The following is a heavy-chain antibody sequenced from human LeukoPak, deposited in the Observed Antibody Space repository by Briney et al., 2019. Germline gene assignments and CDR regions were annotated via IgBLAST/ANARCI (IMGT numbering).Heavy chain of an antibody. CDR1: GGTFSSYT. J-gene: IGHJ4*02. CDR3: ARESIAVAGSFDY. D-gene: IGHD6-19*01. V-gene: IGHV1-69*02. CDR2: IIPILGIA. Sequence: SVKVPCKASGGTFSSYTISWVRQAPGQGLEWMGRIIPILGIANYAQKFQGRVTITADKSTSTAYMELSSLRSEDTAVYYCARESIAVAGSFDYWGQGTLVTVSS.